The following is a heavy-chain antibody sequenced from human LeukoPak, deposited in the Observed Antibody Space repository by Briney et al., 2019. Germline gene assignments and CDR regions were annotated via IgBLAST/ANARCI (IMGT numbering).Heavy chain of an antibody. CDR3: AKDRLPLSSAYYYVPFDY. CDR2: ISGSGGST. D-gene: IGHD3-22*01. Sequence: PGGPLRLSCAASEFTFSSYAMSWVRQAPGKGLEWVSAISGSGGSTYYADSVKGRFTISRDNSKNTLYLQMHSLRAEDTAVYYCAKDRLPLSSAYYYVPFDYWGQGTLVTVSS. J-gene: IGHJ4*02. CDR1: EFTFSSYA. V-gene: IGHV3-23*01.